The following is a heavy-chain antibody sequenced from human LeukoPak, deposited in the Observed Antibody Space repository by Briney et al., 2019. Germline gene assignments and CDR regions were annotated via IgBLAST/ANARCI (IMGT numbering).Heavy chain of an antibody. CDR3: AKGYIQLWWFDY. J-gene: IGHJ4*02. D-gene: IGHD2-21*01. Sequence: PRGSLRVSCAASGFTFITYAMRWVRQAPGKGLQWVSLISGSGDGAHYADSVKGRFTISRENSKNTVYLQMTNLRAEDTAVYYCAKGYIQLWWFDYWGQGTLVTVSS. CDR1: GFTFITYA. CDR2: ISGSGDGA. V-gene: IGHV3-23*01.